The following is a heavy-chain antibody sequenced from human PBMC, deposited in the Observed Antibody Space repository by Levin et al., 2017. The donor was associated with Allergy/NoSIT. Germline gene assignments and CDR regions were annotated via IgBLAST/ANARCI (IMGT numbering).Heavy chain of an antibody. V-gene: IGHV3-7*01. CDR2: IERDGSET. D-gene: IGHD3-16*02. Sequence: QRGESLKISCAASGFTFTTFWMTWVRQAPGKGLEWVANIERDGSETYYVDSVKGRFTISRDNAKNSVYLEMNSLRVDDTAVYYCAREEGWGYHYGMDVWGQGTTVTVSS. CDR1: GFTFTTFW. CDR3: AREEGWGYHYGMDV. J-gene: IGHJ6*02.